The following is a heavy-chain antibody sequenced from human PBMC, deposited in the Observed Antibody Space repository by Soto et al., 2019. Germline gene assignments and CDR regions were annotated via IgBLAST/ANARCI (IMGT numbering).Heavy chain of an antibody. V-gene: IGHV3-66*01. Sequence: PGGSLRLSCAASGFTVSSNYMSWVRQAPGKGLEWVSVIYSGGSTYYADSVKGRFTISRDNAKNSLFLQMNSLRAEDTAVYYCARTNILRYFDRFLFAYYFDYWGQGTLVTVSS. D-gene: IGHD3-9*01. J-gene: IGHJ4*02. CDR1: GFTVSSNY. CDR2: IYSGGST. CDR3: ARTNILRYFDRFLFAYYFDY.